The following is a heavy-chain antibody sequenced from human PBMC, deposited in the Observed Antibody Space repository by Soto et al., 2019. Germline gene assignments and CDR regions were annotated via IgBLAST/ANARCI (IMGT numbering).Heavy chain of an antibody. CDR1: GYTFTSYG. D-gene: IGHD1-26*01. J-gene: IGHJ4*01. Sequence: ASVKVSCKAFGYTFTSYGIAWVRQAPGQGLEWMGWISTYSDSTNYAQTLQGRVTMTTDTSTSTASMELRSLTPDDTAVYYCVRGYSGSYNFDYWGHGTLVTVS. V-gene: IGHV1-18*04. CDR2: ISTYSDST. CDR3: VRGYSGSYNFDY.